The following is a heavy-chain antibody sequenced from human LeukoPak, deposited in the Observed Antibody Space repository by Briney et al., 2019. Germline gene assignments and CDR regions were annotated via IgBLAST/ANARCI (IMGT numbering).Heavy chain of an antibody. CDR1: GHTLTELS. CDR3: ATEHIVVVTAEI. V-gene: IGHV1-24*01. D-gene: IGHD2-21*02. Sequence: ASVTVSCKVSGHTLTELSMHWVRQAPGKGLEWMGGFDPEDGETIYAQKFQGRVTMTEDTSTDTAYMELSSLRSEDTAVYYCATEHIVVVTAEIWGQGTLVTVSS. CDR2: FDPEDGET. J-gene: IGHJ4*02.